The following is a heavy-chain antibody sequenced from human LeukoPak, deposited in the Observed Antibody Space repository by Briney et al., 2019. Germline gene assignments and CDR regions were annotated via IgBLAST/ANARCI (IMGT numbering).Heavy chain of an antibody. CDR3: ATLNPSNVVVPAAMYGGIFFDY. CDR2: FDPEDGET. D-gene: IGHD2-2*01. CDR1: GYTLTELS. Sequence: GASVKVSCKVSGYTLTELSMHWVRQAPGKGLEWMGGFDPEDGETIYAQKFQGRVTMTEDTSTDTAYMELSSLRFEDTAVYYCATLNPSNVVVPAAMYGGIFFDYWGQGTLVTVSS. V-gene: IGHV1-24*01. J-gene: IGHJ4*02.